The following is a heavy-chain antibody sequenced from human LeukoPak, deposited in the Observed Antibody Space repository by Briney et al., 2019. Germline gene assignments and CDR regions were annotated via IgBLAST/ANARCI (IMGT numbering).Heavy chain of an antibody. CDR2: ITNDGSST. CDR1: GLTFSSHW. V-gene: IGHV3-74*01. J-gene: IGHJ6*02. CDR3: ARKRGFGNYYYYGMDV. Sequence: GGSLRLSCAASGLTFSSHWMHWVRQAPGKGLVWVSRITNDGSSTTYADSVKGRFTISRDNSKNTLYLQMNSLRAEDTAVYYCARKRGFGNYYYYGMDVWGQGTTVTVSS. D-gene: IGHD3-10*01.